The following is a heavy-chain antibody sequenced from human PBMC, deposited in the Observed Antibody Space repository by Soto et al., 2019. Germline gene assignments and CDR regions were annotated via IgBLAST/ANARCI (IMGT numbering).Heavy chain of an antibody. J-gene: IGHJ6*03. CDR3: ARGGITMVRGVIIPFYYYYYMDV. CDR2: IWYDGSNK. Sequence: GGSLRLSCAASGFTFSSHGMHWVRQAPGKGLEWVAVIWYDGSNKYYADSVKGRFTISRDNSKNTLYLQMNSLRAEDTAVYYCARGGITMVRGVIIPFYYYYYMDVWGKGTTVTVS. V-gene: IGHV3-33*01. CDR1: GFTFSSHG. D-gene: IGHD3-10*01.